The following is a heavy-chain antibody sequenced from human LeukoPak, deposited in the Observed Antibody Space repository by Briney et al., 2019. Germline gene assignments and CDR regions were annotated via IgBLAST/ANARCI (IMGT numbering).Heavy chain of an antibody. D-gene: IGHD1-26*01. CDR2: SGNKADSYTA. V-gene: IGHV3-72*01. CDR1: GFTFSSYG. Sequence: GGSLRLSCAASGFTFSSYGMHWVRQAPGKGLEWVGRSGNKADSYTAEYAASVKGRFTISRDDSKNSLYLQMNTLTTEDTAVYHCTRGYSGVSVYAFDVWGQGTMVTVSS. J-gene: IGHJ3*01. CDR3: TRGYSGVSVYAFDV.